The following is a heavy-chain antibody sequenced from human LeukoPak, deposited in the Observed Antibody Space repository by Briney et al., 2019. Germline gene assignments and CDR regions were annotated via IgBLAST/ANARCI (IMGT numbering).Heavy chain of an antibody. V-gene: IGHV3-74*01. CDR1: GFAFNNYW. J-gene: IGHJ4*02. D-gene: IGHD3-10*01. CDR3: ARDRCPRGVCYFDY. CDR2: INTDGSST. Sequence: GGSLRLSCEASGFAFNNYWMHWVRQAPGKGLVWVSRINTDGSSTSYADSVKGRFTISRDNAKNTLYLQMNSLRAEDTAVYYCARDRCPRGVCYFDYWGQGTLVTVSS.